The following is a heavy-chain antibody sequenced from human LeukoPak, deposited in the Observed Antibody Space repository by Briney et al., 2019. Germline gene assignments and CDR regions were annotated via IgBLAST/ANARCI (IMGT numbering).Heavy chain of an antibody. CDR2: IKQDGSEK. D-gene: IGHD4-11*01. V-gene: IGHV3-7*01. Sequence: PGGSLRLSCAASGFTFSGYWMSWVRQAPGKGLEWVANIKQDGSEKYYVDSVKGRFTISRDNAKNSLYLQMNSLRAEDTAVYYCARRMTTVTAYFDYWGQGTLVTVSS. J-gene: IGHJ4*02. CDR1: GFTFSGYW. CDR3: ARRMTTVTAYFDY.